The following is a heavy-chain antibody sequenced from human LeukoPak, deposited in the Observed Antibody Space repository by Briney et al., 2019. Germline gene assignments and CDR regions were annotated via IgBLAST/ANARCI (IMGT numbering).Heavy chain of an antibody. CDR1: GFTFSTYS. CDR2: ISKSSYYI. J-gene: IGHJ3*02. Sequence: GGSLRLSCADSGFTFSTYSMNWVRQAPGKGLEWVSSISKSSYYIHYADSVKGRFTISRDNAKNSLFLQMNSLRVEDTAVYYCARGGVLEPYGVFDIWGQGTMVTVS. V-gene: IGHV3-21*01. CDR3: ARGGVLEPYGVFDI. D-gene: IGHD1-1*01.